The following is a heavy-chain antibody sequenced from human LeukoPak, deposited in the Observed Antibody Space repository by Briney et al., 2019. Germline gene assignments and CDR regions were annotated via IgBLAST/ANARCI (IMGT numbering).Heavy chain of an antibody. CDR1: GGSISSYY. V-gene: IGHV4-59*01. CDR2: IYYSGST. J-gene: IGHJ4*02. D-gene: IGHD6-13*01. Sequence: MSSETLSLTCTVSGGSISSYYWSWIRQPPGKGLEWIWYIYYSGSTNYNPSLKSRVTISVDTSKNQFSLKLSSVTAADTAVYYCARGYSSSWHYFDYWGQGTLVTVSS. CDR3: ARGYSSSWHYFDY.